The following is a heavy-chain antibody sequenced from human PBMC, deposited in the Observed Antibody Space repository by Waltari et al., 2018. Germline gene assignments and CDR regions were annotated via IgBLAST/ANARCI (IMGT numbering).Heavy chain of an antibody. V-gene: IGHV3-23*01. CDR3: AKAHFYDTSGYIEH. Sequence: EVQVLESGGGLAQPGGSLRLTCAGPGFIFSYYAKYWVRQAPGKGLEWVSGINGYGDKTYYADSVRGRFTLSRDNSRNTLSLEMNSLRADDTAVYYCAKAHFYDTSGYIEHWGQGTLVTVSS. D-gene: IGHD3-22*01. CDR2: INGYGDKT. CDR1: GFIFSYYA. J-gene: IGHJ1*01.